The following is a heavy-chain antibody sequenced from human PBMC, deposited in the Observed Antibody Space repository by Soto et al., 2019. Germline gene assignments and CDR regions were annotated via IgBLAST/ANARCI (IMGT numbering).Heavy chain of an antibody. CDR2: IYFSGST. CDR1: NGAITNFH. V-gene: IGHV4-59*01. Sequence: SAPLSLTGPVSNGAITNFHRSGLRQPPGKGLECIGYIYFSGSTNYNPSLKSRVTMSIDTSKNEFSLKLISVTAADTAAYYCAAYDSEGYFDYWGQGALVTVSS. J-gene: IGHJ4*02. CDR3: AAYDSEGYFDY. D-gene: IGHD3-9*01.